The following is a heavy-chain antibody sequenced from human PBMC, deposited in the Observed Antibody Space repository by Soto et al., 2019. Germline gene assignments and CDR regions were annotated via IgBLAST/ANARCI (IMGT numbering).Heavy chain of an antibody. Sequence: QVQLVESGGGVVQPGRSLRLSCGASGFTFGSYAMHWVRQAPGKGLEWVAVVSYDGSKKYYADSVKGRFTISRDNSKNTLDLQMNSLRAEDTAVYYCARDSPGPQYNFDYWGQGTLVTVSS. D-gene: IGHD5-18*01. J-gene: IGHJ4*02. CDR3: ARDSPGPQYNFDY. V-gene: IGHV3-30*04. CDR1: GFTFGSYA. CDR2: VSYDGSKK.